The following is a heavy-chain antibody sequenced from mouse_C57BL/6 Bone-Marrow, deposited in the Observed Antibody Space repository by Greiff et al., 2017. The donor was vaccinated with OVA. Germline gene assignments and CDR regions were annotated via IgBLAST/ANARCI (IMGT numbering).Heavy chain of an antibody. D-gene: IGHD2-3*01. V-gene: IGHV7-1*01. J-gene: IGHJ1*03. CDR2: SRNKANDYTT. Sequence: EVKVVESGGGLVQSGRSLRLSCATSGFTFSDFYMEWVRQAPGKGLEWIAASRNKANDYTTEYSASVKGRFIVSRDTSQSILYLQMNALRAEDTAIYYCARDAIYDGYYVRYFDVWGTGTTVTVSS. CDR3: ARDAIYDGYYVRYFDV. CDR1: GFTFSDFY.